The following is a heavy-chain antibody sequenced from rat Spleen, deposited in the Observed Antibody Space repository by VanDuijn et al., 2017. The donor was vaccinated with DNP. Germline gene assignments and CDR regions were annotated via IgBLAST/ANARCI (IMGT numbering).Heavy chain of an antibody. CDR3: ARRGYSSYIHFDY. J-gene: IGHJ2*01. CDR2: ISYSGST. V-gene: IGHV3-1*01. D-gene: IGHD1-2*01. Sequence: EVQLQESGSGLVKPSQSLSLTCSVTDFSITSNFWGWIRKFPGNKMEWIGHISYSGSTTYSPSLKSRISITRDTSKEQFFLQLNSITTEDTATYYCARRGYSSYIHFDYWGQGLMVTVSS. CDR1: DFSITSNF.